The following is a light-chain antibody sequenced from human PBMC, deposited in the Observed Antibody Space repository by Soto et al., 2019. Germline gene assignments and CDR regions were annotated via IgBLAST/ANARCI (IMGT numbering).Light chain of an antibody. CDR3: QQVTTFPLT. CDR2: GAF. J-gene: IGKJ1*01. CDR1: RGISRW. Sequence: EIQMTKILSSVAPPLGDKVTSPFGGSRGISRWLAWYQHKPGTAPKLLIFGAFSLQLGVPASFAGSGSGTAFTLTINSLQPEDVATYDCQQVTTFPLTFGQGTKVDIK. V-gene: IGKV1-12*01.